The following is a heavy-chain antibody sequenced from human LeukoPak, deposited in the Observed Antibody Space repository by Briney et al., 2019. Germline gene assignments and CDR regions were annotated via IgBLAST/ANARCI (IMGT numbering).Heavy chain of an antibody. Sequence: GESLKISCKGSGYRFTSYWIGWVRQMPGKGLDWMGIIYPGDSDTRYSPSFQGQVTISADKSISTAYLQWSILKASDTAMYYCARHDSVGGSYWFDPWGQGTLVTVSS. V-gene: IGHV5-51*01. D-gene: IGHD1-26*01. CDR3: ARHDSVGGSYWFDP. CDR2: IYPGDSDT. J-gene: IGHJ5*02. CDR1: GYRFTSYW.